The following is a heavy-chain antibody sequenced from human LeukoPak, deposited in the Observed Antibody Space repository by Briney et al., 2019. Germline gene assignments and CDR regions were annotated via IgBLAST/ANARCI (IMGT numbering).Heavy chain of an antibody. V-gene: IGHV3-7*01. CDR1: GFTFSTYW. Sequence: GGSLRLSCAASGFTFSTYWMSWVRQAPGKGLEWVANIKQDGSEKYYVDSVKGRFTISRDNAKNSLYLQMNSLRAEDTAVHYCARVDIVVVPAAMGRKSYYYYMDVWGKGTTVTDSS. D-gene: IGHD2-2*01. CDR3: ARVDIVVVPAAMGRKSYYYYMDV. CDR2: IKQDGSEK. J-gene: IGHJ6*03.